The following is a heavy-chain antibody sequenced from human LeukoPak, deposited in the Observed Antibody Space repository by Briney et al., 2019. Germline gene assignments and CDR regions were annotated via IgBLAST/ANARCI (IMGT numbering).Heavy chain of an antibody. V-gene: IGHV3-21*01. CDR2: ISSSSSYI. CDR1: GFTFSNAW. Sequence: GGSLRLSCAASGFTFSNAWMSWVRQAPGKGLEWVSSISSSSSYIYYADSVKGRFTISRDNAKNSLYLQMNSLRAEDTAVYYCARTNPCVWGSYRYRIDWFDPWGQGTLVTVSS. CDR3: ARTNPCVWGSYRYRIDWFDP. J-gene: IGHJ5*02. D-gene: IGHD3-16*02.